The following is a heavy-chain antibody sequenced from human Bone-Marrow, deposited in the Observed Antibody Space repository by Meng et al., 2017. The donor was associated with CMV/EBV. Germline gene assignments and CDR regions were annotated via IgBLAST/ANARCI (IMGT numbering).Heavy chain of an antibody. CDR1: GYTVTDYY. D-gene: IGHD6-19*01. J-gene: IGHJ4*02. CDR2: INPNDDT. V-gene: IGHV1-2*02. Sequence: QVLLVKSGAEVKKPGASVKVSCKASGYTVTDYYIHWVRQAPGQWLEWMGWINPNDDTNYAQNFQGRVTMTRDMSINTVYMELSRLTSDDTAVYYCARSSGWSRFDYWGLGTLVTVSS. CDR3: ARSSGWSRFDY.